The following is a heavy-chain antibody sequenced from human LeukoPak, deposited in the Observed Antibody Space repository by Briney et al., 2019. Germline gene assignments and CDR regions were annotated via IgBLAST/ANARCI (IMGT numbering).Heavy chain of an antibody. CDR1: GFTFSSYA. J-gene: IGHJ4*02. CDR2: ISYDGSNK. Sequence: PGRSLRLSCAASGFTFSSYAMHWVRQAPGKGLEWVAVISYDGSNKYYADSVKGRFTISRDNSKNTLYLQMNSLRAEDTAVYYCARDGATAGRLEILYWGQGTLVTVSS. V-gene: IGHV3-30*04. D-gene: IGHD6-13*01. CDR3: ARDGATAGRLEILY.